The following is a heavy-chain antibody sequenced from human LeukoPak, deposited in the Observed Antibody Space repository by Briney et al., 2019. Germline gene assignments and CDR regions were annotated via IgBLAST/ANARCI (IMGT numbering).Heavy chain of an antibody. CDR2: INHSGRT. J-gene: IGHJ4*02. V-gene: IGHV4-34*01. Sequence: PSETLSLTCVVYGGSFSGDYWSWIRQPPGRGLKWIGEINHSGRTNYNPSLKSRVTISVDTSKNQFSLKLSSVTAADTAVYYCARHLRPPGYSSSWYDYWGQGTLVTVSS. CDR3: ARHLRPPGYSSSWYDY. D-gene: IGHD6-13*01. CDR1: GGSFSGDY.